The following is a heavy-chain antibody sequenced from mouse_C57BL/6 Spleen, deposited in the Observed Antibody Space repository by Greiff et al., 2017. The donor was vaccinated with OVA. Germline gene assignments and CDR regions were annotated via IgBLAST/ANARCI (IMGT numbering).Heavy chain of an antibody. Sequence: VQLQQSGPELVKPGASVKIPCKASGYTFTDYNMDWVKQSHGKSLEWIGEINPNNGGTIYNQKFKGKATLTVDKSSSTAYMERRSLTSEDTAVYYCARSYDYDEAWFAYWGQGTLVTGSA. D-gene: IGHD2-4*01. J-gene: IGHJ3*01. V-gene: IGHV1-18*01. CDR2: INPNNGGT. CDR1: GYTFTDYN. CDR3: ARSYDYDEAWFAY.